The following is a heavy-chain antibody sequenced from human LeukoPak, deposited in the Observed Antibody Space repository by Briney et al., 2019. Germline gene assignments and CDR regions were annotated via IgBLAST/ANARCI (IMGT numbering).Heavy chain of an antibody. Sequence: GGSLRLSCAASGFTFSDYYMSWIRQAPGEGLEWGSYISSSGSTIYYADSVKGRFTISRDNAKNSLYLQMNSLRAEDTAVYYCAKDSCSTTSCYAPFDYWGQGTLVTVSS. J-gene: IGHJ4*02. V-gene: IGHV3-11*01. CDR2: ISSSGSTI. CDR3: AKDSCSTTSCYAPFDY. CDR1: GFTFSDYY. D-gene: IGHD2-2*01.